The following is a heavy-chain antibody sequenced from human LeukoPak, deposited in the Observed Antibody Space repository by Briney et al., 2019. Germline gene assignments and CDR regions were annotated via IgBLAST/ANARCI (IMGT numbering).Heavy chain of an antibody. V-gene: IGHV1-18*01. J-gene: IGHJ4*02. CDR3: ARDKYSSSSLDY. D-gene: IGHD6-6*01. CDR2: ISAYNGNT. CDR1: GYTFTSYG. Sequence: LVASVKVSCKASGYTFTSYGISWVRQAPGQGLEWMGWISAYNGNTNYAQKLQGRVTMTTDTSTSTAYMELRSLRSDDTAVYSCARDKYSSSSLDYWGQGTLVTVSS.